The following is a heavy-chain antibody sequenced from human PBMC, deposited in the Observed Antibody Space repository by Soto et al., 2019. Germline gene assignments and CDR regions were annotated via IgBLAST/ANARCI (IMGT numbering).Heavy chain of an antibody. CDR2: ISGYNDNR. V-gene: IGHV1-18*04. Sequence: ASGKVSCKASGYSFTTYGITWVRQAPGQGLDWMGWISGYNDNRNYAQKFQGRVTMTTDTSASTAYMELRSLTSDDTAIYYCARDPPITGSLRGTPLMDVWGQGTTVTVSS. J-gene: IGHJ6*02. CDR3: ARDPPITGSLRGTPLMDV. D-gene: IGHD1-20*01. CDR1: GYSFTTYG.